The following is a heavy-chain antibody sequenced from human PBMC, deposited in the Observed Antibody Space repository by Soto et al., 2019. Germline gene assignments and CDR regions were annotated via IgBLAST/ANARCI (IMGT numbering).Heavy chain of an antibody. CDR1: GYTFTSYA. Sequence: ASVKVSCTASGYTFTSYAMHWVRQAPGQRLEWMGWINAGNGNTKYSQKFQGRVTITRDTSASTAYMELSSLRSEDTAVYYCARGYWDYYYYYYMDVWGKGTTVTVSS. D-gene: IGHD2-8*02. J-gene: IGHJ6*03. V-gene: IGHV1-3*01. CDR3: ARGYWDYYYYYYMDV. CDR2: INAGNGNT.